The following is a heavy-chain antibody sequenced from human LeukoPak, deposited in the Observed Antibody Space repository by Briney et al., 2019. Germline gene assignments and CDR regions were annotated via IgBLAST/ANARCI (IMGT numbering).Heavy chain of an antibody. Sequence: GGSLGLSCAASGFTFSSYSMNWVRQAPGKGLEWVSSISSSSSYIYYADSVKGRFTISRDNAKNSLYLQMNSLRAEDTAVYYCARVAGGIYSSGWYGTMWFDPWGQGTLVTVSS. J-gene: IGHJ5*02. CDR1: GFTFSSYS. CDR2: ISSSSSYI. V-gene: IGHV3-21*01. CDR3: ARVAGGIYSSGWYGTMWFDP. D-gene: IGHD6-19*01.